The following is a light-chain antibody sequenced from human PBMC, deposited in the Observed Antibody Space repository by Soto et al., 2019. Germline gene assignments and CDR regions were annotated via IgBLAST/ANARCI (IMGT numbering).Light chain of an antibody. CDR3: AVWDDTLSGVV. CDR2: SNN. V-gene: IGLV1-44*01. J-gene: IGLJ3*02. Sequence: QSVLTQPPSASGTPGQRVTISCSGSSSNIGSNTVTWYQQFPGTAPKILIYSNNQRPSGVPDRLAGSKSGTSASLAISGLPSEDEADYYCAVWDDTLSGVVFGGGTKLTVL. CDR1: SSNIGSNT.